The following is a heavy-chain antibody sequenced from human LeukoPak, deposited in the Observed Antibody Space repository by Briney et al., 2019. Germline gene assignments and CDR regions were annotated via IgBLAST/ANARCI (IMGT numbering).Heavy chain of an antibody. D-gene: IGHD5-18*01. Sequence: SQTLSLTCAIPGDSVSSNSAAWNWIRQSPSRGLEWLGRTYYRSKWYNDYAVSVKSRITINPDTSKNQFSLQLNSVTPEDTAVYYCAREGYSYDFWSSEEYYFDYWGQGTLVTVSS. CDR1: GDSVSSNSAA. J-gene: IGHJ4*02. CDR2: TYYRSKWYN. CDR3: AREGYSYDFWSSEEYYFDY. V-gene: IGHV6-1*01.